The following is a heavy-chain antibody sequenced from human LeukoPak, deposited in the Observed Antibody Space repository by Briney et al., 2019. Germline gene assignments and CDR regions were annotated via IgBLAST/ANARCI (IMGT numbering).Heavy chain of an antibody. V-gene: IGHV4-59*02. D-gene: IGHD3-22*01. CDR2: IYYRGST. CDR1: GGSVSGYY. CDR3: ARVGDNSGYSVFDS. Sequence: SETLSLTCTVSGGSVSGYYWSWIRQPPGKGLEWIGYIYYRGSTDYNPSLKSRVTMSIDTSNQFSLRLSSVTAADTAVYYCARVGDNSGYSVFDSWGQGTPVTVSS. J-gene: IGHJ4*02.